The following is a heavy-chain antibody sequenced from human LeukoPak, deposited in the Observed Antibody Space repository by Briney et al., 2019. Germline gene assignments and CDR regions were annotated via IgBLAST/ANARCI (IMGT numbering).Heavy chain of an antibody. CDR2: ISYSGST. D-gene: IGHD1-7*01. CDR3: ASPRARGNYPFDY. CDR1: GGSISNSNYY. J-gene: IGHJ4*02. Sequence: PSETLSLTCTVSGGSISNSNYYWGWIRQPPGKGLEWIGSISYSGSTYYNPSLKSRVTISVDASKNQFSLKLYSVTAADTAVYYCASPRARGNYPFDYWGRGTLVTVSS. V-gene: IGHV4-39*01.